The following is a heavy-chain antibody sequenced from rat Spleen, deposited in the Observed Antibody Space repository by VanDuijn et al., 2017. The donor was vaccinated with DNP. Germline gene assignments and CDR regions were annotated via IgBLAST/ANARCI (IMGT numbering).Heavy chain of an antibody. CDR3: ARRGHTTGLNWFTY. CDR2: ISYDGSTT. J-gene: IGHJ3*01. D-gene: IGHD1-9*01. CDR1: GFTFSDYN. Sequence: EVQLVESGGGLVQPGRSLKLSCAASGFTFSDYNMAWVRQAPKKGREWVATISYDGSTTYYRDSVKGRFTISRDNAKSTLYLQMDSVRSEDTATYYCARRGHTTGLNWFTYWGQGTLVTVSS. V-gene: IGHV5-7*01.